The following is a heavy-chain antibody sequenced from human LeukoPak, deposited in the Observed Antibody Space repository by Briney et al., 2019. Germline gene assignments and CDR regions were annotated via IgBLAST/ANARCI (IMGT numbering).Heavy chain of an antibody. CDR2: INHSGST. CDR1: GGSFSGYY. V-gene: IGHV4-34*01. CDR3: ASHLATAQTFDY. J-gene: IGHJ4*02. Sequence: SETRSLTCAVYGGSFSGYYWSWIRQPPGKGLEWIGEINHSGSTNYNPSLKSRVTISVDTSKNQFSLKLSSVTAADTAVYYCASHLATAQTFDYWGQGTLVTVSS. D-gene: IGHD1-1*01.